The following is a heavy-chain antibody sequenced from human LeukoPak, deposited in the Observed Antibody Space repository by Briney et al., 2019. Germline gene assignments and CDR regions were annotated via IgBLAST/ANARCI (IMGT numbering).Heavy chain of an antibody. V-gene: IGHV1-2*02. Sequence: ASVKVSCKASGYTFTGYYMHWVRQAPGQGLEWMGWINPNSGGTNYAQKFQGRVTMTRDTSISTAYMELSRLRSDDTAVYYCASTPGYSSSWSLNYYYYYGMDVWGQGTTVTVSS. J-gene: IGHJ6*02. D-gene: IGHD6-13*01. CDR2: INPNSGGT. CDR1: GYTFTGYY. CDR3: ASTPGYSSSWSLNYYYYYGMDV.